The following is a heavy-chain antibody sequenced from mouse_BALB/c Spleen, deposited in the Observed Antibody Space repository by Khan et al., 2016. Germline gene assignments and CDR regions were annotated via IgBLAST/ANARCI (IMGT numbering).Heavy chain of an antibody. CDR3: ARATGLLGY. CDR2: INPSTGYT. D-gene: IGHD3-3*01. V-gene: IGHV1-7*01. Sequence: QVQLQQSGAELAKPGASVKMSCKASGYTFTSYWMHWVKQRPGQGLEWIGYINPSTGYTEYNQKFKDKATLTADKSSSTAYMQLSSLTSEDSAIYYCARATGLLGYWDEGATLTVSS. J-gene: IGHJ2*01. CDR1: GYTFTSYW.